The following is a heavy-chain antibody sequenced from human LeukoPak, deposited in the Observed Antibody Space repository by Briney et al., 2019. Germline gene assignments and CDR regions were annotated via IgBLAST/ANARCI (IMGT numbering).Heavy chain of an antibody. CDR3: ARDPSGSSWYYYYMDV. V-gene: IGHV4-4*07. Sequence: PSETLSLTCTVSGGSISSYYWSWIRQPAGKGLEWIGRIYTSGSTNYNPSPKSRVTMSVDTSKNQFSLKLSSVTAADTAVYYCARDPSGSSWYYYYMDVWGKGTTVTVSS. D-gene: IGHD6-13*01. CDR2: IYTSGST. CDR1: GGSISSYY. J-gene: IGHJ6*03.